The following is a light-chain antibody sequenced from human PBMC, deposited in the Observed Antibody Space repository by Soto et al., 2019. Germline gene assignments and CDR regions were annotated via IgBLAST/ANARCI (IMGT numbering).Light chain of an antibody. J-gene: IGLJ1*01. V-gene: IGLV2-8*01. Sequence: QSALTQPPSASGSPGQSITISCTGTSSDIGAYNYVSWYQQHPGKAPKLIIYEVTRRPSGVPARFSGSKSGNTASLTVSGLQAEDESDYSCSSYTNTSTLVFGTGTKLTVL. CDR2: EVT. CDR1: SSDIGAYNY. CDR3: SSYTNTSTLV.